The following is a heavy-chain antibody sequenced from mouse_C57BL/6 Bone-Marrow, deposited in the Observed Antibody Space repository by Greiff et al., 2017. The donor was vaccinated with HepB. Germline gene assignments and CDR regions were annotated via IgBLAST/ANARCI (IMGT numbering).Heavy chain of an antibody. CDR3: ARVGGLYYYGSSFDY. Sequence: QVQLQQSGAELVRPGTSVKMSCKASGYTFTNYWIGWAKQRPGHGLEWIGDIYPGGGYTNYNEKFKGKATLTADKSSSTAYMQFSSLTSEDSAIYYWARVGGLYYYGSSFDYWGQGTTLTVSS. CDR1: GYTFTNYW. V-gene: IGHV1-63*01. J-gene: IGHJ2*01. D-gene: IGHD1-1*01. CDR2: IYPGGGYT.